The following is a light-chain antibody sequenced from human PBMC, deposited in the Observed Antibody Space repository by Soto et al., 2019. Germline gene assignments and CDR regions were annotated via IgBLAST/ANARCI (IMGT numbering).Light chain of an antibody. J-gene: IGKJ5*01. CDR2: EAS. CDR3: QQRSNWPSIT. CDR1: QSVNKY. V-gene: IGKV3-11*01. Sequence: VLTQSPATLYFSPGERATLSCRASQSVNKYLAWYQQKPGQAPRLLIYEASKRATGIPARFSGSGSGTDFTLTISSLEPEDFAVYYCQQRSNWPSITFGQGTRLEI.